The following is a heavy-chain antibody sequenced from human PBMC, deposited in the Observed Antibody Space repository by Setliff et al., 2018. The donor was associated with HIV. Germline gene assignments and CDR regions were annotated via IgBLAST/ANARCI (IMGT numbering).Heavy chain of an antibody. Sequence: GGSLRLSCAASGFPFSSYSMNWFRQPPGKGLEWVAYISGSSGSIYYTDSVKGRFTVSRDNAKDSLYLQMNSLRVEDAAVYYCVGDASTESEDGGYSAGGNWGPGTRVTVS. D-gene: IGHD3-22*01. V-gene: IGHV3-48*01. J-gene: IGHJ4*02. CDR1: GFPFSSYS. CDR3: VGDASTESEDGGYSAGGN. CDR2: ISGSSGSI.